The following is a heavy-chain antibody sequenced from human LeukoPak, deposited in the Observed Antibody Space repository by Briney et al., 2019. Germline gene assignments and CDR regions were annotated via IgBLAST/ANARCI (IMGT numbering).Heavy chain of an antibody. J-gene: IGHJ4*02. D-gene: IGHD5-18*01. Sequence: SETVSLTCTVSGGSISSYYWSWIRQLPGKGLEWIGYIYYSGSTNYNPSLKSRVTISVDTSKNQFSLKLSSVTAADTAVYYCASGYSYGYQRKWGQGTLVTVSS. CDR3: ASGYSYGYQRK. V-gene: IGHV4-59*01. CDR1: GGSISSYY. CDR2: IYYSGST.